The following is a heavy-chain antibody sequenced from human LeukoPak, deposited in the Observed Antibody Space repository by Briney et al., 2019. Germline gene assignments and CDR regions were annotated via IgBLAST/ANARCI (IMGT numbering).Heavy chain of an antibody. CDR3: AKDLGTSPTPRGYFDY. CDR2: ISYDGSNK. Sequence: GRSLRLSCAASGFTFSSYAMHWVRQAPGKGLEWVAVISYDGSNKYYADSVKGRFTISRDNSKNSLYLQMDSLKTEDTAMYYCAKDLGTSPTPRGYFDYWGQGTLVTVSS. CDR1: GFTFSSYA. V-gene: IGHV3-30-3*01. J-gene: IGHJ4*02. D-gene: IGHD7-27*01.